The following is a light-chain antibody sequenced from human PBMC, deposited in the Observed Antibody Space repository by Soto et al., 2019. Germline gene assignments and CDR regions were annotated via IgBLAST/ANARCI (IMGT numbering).Light chain of an antibody. J-gene: IGLJ2*01. Sequence: QSVLTQSPSASASLGASVKLTCTLSSGHINYAIAWHQQQSEKGPRYLMKLNSDGSHSKGEGIPDRFSGSSSGAERYLTISSLKSEDEADYYCQPWGSGIGVFGGGTKLTVL. CDR3: QPWGSGIGV. CDR1: SGHINYA. CDR2: LNSDGSH. V-gene: IGLV4-69*01.